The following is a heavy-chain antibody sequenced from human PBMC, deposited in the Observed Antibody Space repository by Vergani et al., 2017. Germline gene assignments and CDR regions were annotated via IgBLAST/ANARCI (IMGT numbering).Heavy chain of an antibody. V-gene: IGHV1-3*01. D-gene: IGHD6-6*01. CDR3: ARRETYSSSSRWFDP. CDR2: INAGNGNT. Sequence: QVQLVQSGAEVKKPGASVKVSCTASGYTFTSYAMHWVRQAPGQRLEWMGWINAGNGNTKYSQKFQGRVTITRDTSASTAYMELSSLRSEDTAVYYCARRETYSSSSRWFDPWGQGTLVTVSS. CDR1: GYTFTSYA. J-gene: IGHJ5*02.